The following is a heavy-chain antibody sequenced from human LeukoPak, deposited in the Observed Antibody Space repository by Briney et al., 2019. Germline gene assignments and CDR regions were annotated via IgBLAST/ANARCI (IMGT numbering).Heavy chain of an antibody. CDR1: GYTFTSYY. D-gene: IGHD6-13*01. J-gene: IGHJ3*02. CDR3: ARTAGKAPFDI. V-gene: IGHV1-46*01. Sequence: ASVKVSCKASGYTFTSYYMHWVRQAPGQGLEWMGIINPSGGSTSYAQKFQGRVTMTRDTSTSTVYMELSSLRSVDTAVYYCARTAGKAPFDIWGQGTMVTVSS. CDR2: INPSGGST.